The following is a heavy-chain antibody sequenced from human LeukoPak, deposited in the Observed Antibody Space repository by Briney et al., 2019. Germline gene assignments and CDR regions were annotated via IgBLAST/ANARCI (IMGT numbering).Heavy chain of an antibody. J-gene: IGHJ6*02. V-gene: IGHV4-34*01. CDR2: INHSGST. Sequence: SETLSLTCAVYGGSFSGYYWSWIRQPPGKGLEWIGEINHSGSTNYNPSLKSRVTISVDTSKNQFSLKLSSVTAADTAVYYCARDQIRTSSGWPKATYGMDVWGQGTTVTVSS. CDR1: GGSFSGYY. CDR3: ARDQIRTSSGWPKATYGMDV. D-gene: IGHD6-19*01.